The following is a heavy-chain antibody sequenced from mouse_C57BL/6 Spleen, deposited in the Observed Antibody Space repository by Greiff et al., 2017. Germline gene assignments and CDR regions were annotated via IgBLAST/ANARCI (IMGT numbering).Heavy chain of an antibody. V-gene: IGHV1-19*01. J-gene: IGHJ4*01. CDR3: ARGGVSMDY. CDR1: GYTFTDYY. CDR2: INPYNGGT. Sequence: VQLKESGPVLVKPGASVKMSCKASGYTFTDYYMNWVKQSHGKGLEWIGVINPYNGGTSYNQKFKGKATLTVDQSSSTAYMELNSLTSEYSAVYYGARGGVSMDYWGQGTSVTVSS.